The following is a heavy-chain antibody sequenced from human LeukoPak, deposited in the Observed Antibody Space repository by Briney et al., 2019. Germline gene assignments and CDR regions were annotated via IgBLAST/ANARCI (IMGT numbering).Heavy chain of an antibody. CDR2: ISSASNYK. V-gene: IGHV3-21*01. CDR1: GFTFSIYS. Sequence: GGSLRLSCAASGFTFSIYSMNWVRQAPGKGLEWGSSISSASNYKYYVDSVKGRFNISRDNAKNSLYLQMNSLRAEDTAFYYFAELGITMIGGVWGKGTTVTISS. CDR3: AELGITMIGGV. J-gene: IGHJ6*04. D-gene: IGHD3-10*02.